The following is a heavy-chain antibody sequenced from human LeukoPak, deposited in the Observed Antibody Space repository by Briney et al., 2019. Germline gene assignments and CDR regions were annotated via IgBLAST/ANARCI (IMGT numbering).Heavy chain of an antibody. Sequence: GGSLRLSCAASGFTFSSYGMHWVRQAPGKGLEWVAVIWYDGSNKYYADSVKGRYTISRDNSKNTLYLQMNSLGAEDTAVYYCARTLRYCSSTSCYYYYYYMDVWGKGTTVTVSS. V-gene: IGHV3-33*01. CDR3: ARTLRYCSSTSCYYYYYYMDV. CDR2: IWYDGSNK. CDR1: GFTFSSYG. D-gene: IGHD2-2*01. J-gene: IGHJ6*03.